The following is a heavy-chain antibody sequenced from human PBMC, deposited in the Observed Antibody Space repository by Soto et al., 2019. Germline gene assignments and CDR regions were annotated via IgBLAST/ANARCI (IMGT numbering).Heavy chain of an antibody. V-gene: IGHV4-39*01. CDR3: ARLRCGGSCYSGYYYYGMDV. D-gene: IGHD2-15*01. Sequence: PSETLSLTCTVSGGSISSSSYYWGCIRQPPGKGLEWIGSIYYSGSTYYNPSLKSRVTISVDTSKNQFSLKLSSVTAADTAVYYCARLRCGGSCYSGYYYYGMDVWGQGTTVTV. CDR1: GGSISSSSYY. J-gene: IGHJ6*02. CDR2: IYYSGST.